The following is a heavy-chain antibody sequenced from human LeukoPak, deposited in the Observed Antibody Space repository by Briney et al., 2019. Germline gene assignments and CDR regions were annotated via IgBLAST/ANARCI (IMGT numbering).Heavy chain of an antibody. CDR1: GFTFSSYW. CDR3: TRDPISSPKQGAFDI. V-gene: IGHV3-74*01. D-gene: IGHD3-3*01. J-gene: IGHJ3*02. Sequence: PGGSLRLSCEASGFTFSSYWMVWVRQVPGKGLVCVSHISDDGRTSIYADSVKGRFTISRDSAKNTVFLQMNSLRAEDTGVYYCTRDPISSPKQGAFDIWGQGTVVTVSS. CDR2: ISDDGRTS.